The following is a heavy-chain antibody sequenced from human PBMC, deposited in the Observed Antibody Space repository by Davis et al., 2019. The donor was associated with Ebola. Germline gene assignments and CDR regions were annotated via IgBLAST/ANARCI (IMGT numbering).Heavy chain of an antibody. J-gene: IGHJ4*02. CDR1: GYTFTSYD. D-gene: IGHD3-10*01. CDR2: MNPNSGNT. V-gene: IGHV1-8*01. CDR3: ARDLRGWGDFDY. Sequence: ASVKVSCKASGYTFTSYDINWVRQATGQGLEWMGWMNPNSGNTGYAQKFQGRITMTRNISISTAYMELSSLRSEDTAVYYCARDLRGWGDFDYWGQGTLVTVSS.